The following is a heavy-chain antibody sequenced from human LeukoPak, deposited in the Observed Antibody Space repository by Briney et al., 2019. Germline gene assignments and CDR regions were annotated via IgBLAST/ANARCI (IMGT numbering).Heavy chain of an antibody. CDR3: AAITTSEIFDY. D-gene: IGHD1/OR15-1a*01. Sequence: GESLKISCKGPGYSFTSYWIGWVRQMPGKGLEWMGIIYPSDSDTRYSPSFQGQVTISADKSISTASLQWSSLKASDTAMYYCAAITTSEIFDYWGQGTLVTVSS. V-gene: IGHV5-51*01. CDR1: GYSFTSYW. CDR2: IYPSDSDT. J-gene: IGHJ4*02.